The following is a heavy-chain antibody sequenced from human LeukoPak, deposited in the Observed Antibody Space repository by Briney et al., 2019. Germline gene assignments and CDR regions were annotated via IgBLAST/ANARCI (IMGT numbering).Heavy chain of an antibody. Sequence: AGSLRLSCAASGFTFSSYEMNWVRQAPGKGLEWVSSISSGSSYIYYADSVKGRFTISRDNAKNSLYLQMNSLRAEDTAVYYCARDGDSGSLPDYWGQGTLVTVSS. CDR1: GFTFSSYE. CDR2: ISSGSSYI. D-gene: IGHD1-26*01. CDR3: ARDGDSGSLPDY. J-gene: IGHJ4*02. V-gene: IGHV3-21*01.